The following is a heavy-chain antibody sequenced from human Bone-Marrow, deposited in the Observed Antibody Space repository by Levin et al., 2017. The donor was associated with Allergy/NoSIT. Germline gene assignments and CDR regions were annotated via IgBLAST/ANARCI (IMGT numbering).Heavy chain of an antibody. J-gene: IGHJ3*01. V-gene: IGHV3-21*01. CDR1: GFSFSRYS. Sequence: GGSLRLSCAGSGFSFSRYSLNWVRQAPGKGLEWVSSISSSGDYIYYAASVKGRFTISRDDPKNSVFLQMNSLRAEDTAMYYCARDYDFWSGYSDDALDLWGQGTMVTVSS. D-gene: IGHD3-3*01. CDR3: ARDYDFWSGYSDDALDL. CDR2: ISSSGDYI.